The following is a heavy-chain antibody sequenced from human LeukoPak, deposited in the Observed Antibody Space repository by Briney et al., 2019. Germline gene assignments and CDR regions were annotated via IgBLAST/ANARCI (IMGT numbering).Heavy chain of an antibody. Sequence: SETLSLTCTVSGDSISTYYWSWLRQPPGKGLEWIGYIYYNGNTKYNPSLKSRVTILVDTSNNQFSLKVSSVTAADTAVYYCARTTRCCSGGSCYGAVENFDYWGQGTLVTVSS. CDR2: IYYNGNT. CDR3: ARTTRCCSGGSCYGAVENFDY. CDR1: GDSISTYY. J-gene: IGHJ4*02. D-gene: IGHD2-15*01. V-gene: IGHV4-59*01.